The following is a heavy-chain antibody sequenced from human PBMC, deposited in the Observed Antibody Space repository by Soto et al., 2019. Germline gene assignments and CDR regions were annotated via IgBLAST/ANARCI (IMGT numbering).Heavy chain of an antibody. CDR2: ISSSSSTI. Sequence: PGGSLRLSCAASGFTFSSYSMNWVRQAPEKGLEWVSYISSSSSTIYYADSVKGRFTISRDNAKNSLYLQMNSLRAEDTAVYYCASASEYYDILTGYYMSAFDIWGQGTMVTVS. CDR3: ASASEYYDILTGYYMSAFDI. V-gene: IGHV3-48*01. CDR1: GFTFSSYS. D-gene: IGHD3-9*01. J-gene: IGHJ3*02.